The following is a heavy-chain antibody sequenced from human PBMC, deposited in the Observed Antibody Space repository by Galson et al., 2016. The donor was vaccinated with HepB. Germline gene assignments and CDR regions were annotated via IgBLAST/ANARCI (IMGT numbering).Heavy chain of an antibody. Sequence: QSGAEVTKPGESLRISCKGSGYRFTSYWISWVRQMPGKGLEWMGRIDPSDSYTNYSPSFQGHVTISADKSISTAYLQWSSLKASDTAMYYCARLGLDYYDSSGVGGYFDLWGRGTLVTVSS. CDR2: IDPSDSYT. D-gene: IGHD3-22*01. CDR1: GYRFTSYW. CDR3: ARLGLDYYDSSGVGGYFDL. J-gene: IGHJ2*01. V-gene: IGHV5-10-1*01.